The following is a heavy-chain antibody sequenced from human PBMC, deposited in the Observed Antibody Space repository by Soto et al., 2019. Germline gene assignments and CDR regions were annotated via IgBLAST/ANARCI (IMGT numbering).Heavy chain of an antibody. V-gene: IGHV1-3*01. J-gene: IGHJ4*02. D-gene: IGHD5-12*01. CDR1: GYTFTSYA. Sequence: QVQLVQSGAEVKKPGASVKVSCKASGYTFTSYALHWVRQAPGQRLEWMGWINGGNGDTKYSQKFQGRVTFTRHTSASTAYMDLSSLRSEETAVYYCAAVDIGDYWGQGTLVTVSS. CDR2: INGGNGDT. CDR3: AAVDIGDY.